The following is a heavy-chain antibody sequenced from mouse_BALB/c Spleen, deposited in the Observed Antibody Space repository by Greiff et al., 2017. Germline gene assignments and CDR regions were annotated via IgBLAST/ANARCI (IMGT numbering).Heavy chain of an antibody. Sequence: EVQLQESGPGLVKPSQSLSLTCSVTGYSITSGYYWNWIRQFPGNKLEWMGYISYDGSNNYNPSLKNRISITRDTSKNQFFLKLNSVTTEDTATYYCARSNGAMDYWGQGTSVTVSS. J-gene: IGHJ4*01. CDR1: GYSITSGYY. CDR3: ARSNGAMDY. CDR2: ISYDGSN. V-gene: IGHV3-6*02. D-gene: IGHD4-1*01.